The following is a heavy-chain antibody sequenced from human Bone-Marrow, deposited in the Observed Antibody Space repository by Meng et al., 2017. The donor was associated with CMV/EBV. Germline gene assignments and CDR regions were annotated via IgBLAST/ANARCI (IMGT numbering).Heavy chain of an antibody. CDR1: GIAFSSSG. D-gene: IGHD3-22*01. J-gene: IGHJ5*02. Sequence: GGSLRLSCDASGIAFSSSGMHWVRQAPGKGLEWVAFIQYDGGDKFYVDSVKGRFTISRDNSKNTVYLQMNSLRTEDRAVYYCARESSGDRIGRFDPWGQGTLVTVSS. CDR3: ARESSGDRIGRFDP. V-gene: IGHV3-30*02. CDR2: IQYDGGDK.